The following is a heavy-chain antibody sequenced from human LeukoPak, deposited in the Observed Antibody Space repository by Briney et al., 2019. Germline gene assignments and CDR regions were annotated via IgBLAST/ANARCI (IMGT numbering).Heavy chain of an antibody. CDR3: AKRGPGSPESGKYYFDY. D-gene: IGHD3-10*01. CDR2: ISGSGGST. J-gene: IGHJ4*02. V-gene: IGHV3-23*01. CDR1: GFTFNNYA. Sequence: GGSLRLSCAASGFTFNNYAMSWVRQAPGKGLEWISTISGSGGSTYYADSVKGRFTISRDNSKNTLYLQMNSLRAEDTAVYYCAKRGPGSPESGKYYFDYWGQGTLVTVSS.